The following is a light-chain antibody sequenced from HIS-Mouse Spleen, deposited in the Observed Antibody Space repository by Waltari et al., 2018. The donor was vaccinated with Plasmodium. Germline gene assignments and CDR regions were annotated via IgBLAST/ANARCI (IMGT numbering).Light chain of an antibody. CDR1: SSDVGSYNL. J-gene: IGLJ3*02. V-gene: IGLV2-23*01. CDR3: CSYAGSSTWV. Sequence: QSALTQPASVSGSPGQSITISCTGTSSDVGSYNLVSGYQQHPGKAPKLMIYEGSKRPSGVSNRSAGSKSGNTASLTISGLQAEDEADYYCCSYAGSSTWVFGGGTKLTVL. CDR2: EGS.